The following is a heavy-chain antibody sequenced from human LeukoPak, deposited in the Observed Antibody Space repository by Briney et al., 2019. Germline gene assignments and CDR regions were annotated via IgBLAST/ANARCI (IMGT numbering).Heavy chain of an antibody. CDR3: ARVVGREVDY. Sequence: SGPTLVKPSQTLSLTCAISGDSVSSNSAAWNRIRQSPSRGLEWLGRTYYRSKWYNGYAVSVKSRITIKPDTSKNQFSLQLNSVTPDDTAVYYCARVVGREVDYWGQGTLVTVSS. J-gene: IGHJ4*02. V-gene: IGHV6-1*01. D-gene: IGHD1-26*01. CDR2: TYYRSKWYN. CDR1: GDSVSSNSAA.